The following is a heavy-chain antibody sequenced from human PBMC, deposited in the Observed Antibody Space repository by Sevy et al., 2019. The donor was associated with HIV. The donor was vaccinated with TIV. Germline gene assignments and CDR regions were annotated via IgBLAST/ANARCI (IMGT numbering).Heavy chain of an antibody. D-gene: IGHD1-20*01. Sequence: SETLSLTCSVSGGSMNIYYWSWIRQPLGKGLEWIGFIYYSGSTNYNPSLKSQVTISVDTSKNQFSLKLSSVTVADTAVYYCARVGFNWNDVDYWGQGTLVTVSS. CDR2: IYYSGST. CDR3: ARVGFNWNDVDY. J-gene: IGHJ4*02. CDR1: GGSMNIYY. V-gene: IGHV4-59*01.